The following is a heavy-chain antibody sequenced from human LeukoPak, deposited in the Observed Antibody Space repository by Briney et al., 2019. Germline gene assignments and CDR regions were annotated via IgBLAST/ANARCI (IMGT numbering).Heavy chain of an antibody. J-gene: IGHJ4*02. CDR1: GFTFSSYA. CDR2: ISGSGGST. Sequence: GGSLRLSCAASGFTFSSYAMSWVRQAPGKGLEWVSAISGSGGSTYYADSVKGRFTISRDNSKNTLYLQMNSLRAEDTAVYYCAKVWDKSGSLKTLYFDYWGQGTLVTVSS. CDR3: AKVWDKSGSLKTLYFDY. V-gene: IGHV3-23*01. D-gene: IGHD1-26*01.